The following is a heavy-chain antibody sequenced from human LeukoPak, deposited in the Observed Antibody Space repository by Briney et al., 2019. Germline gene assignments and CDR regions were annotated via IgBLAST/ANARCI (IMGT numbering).Heavy chain of an antibody. Sequence: GASVKVSCKVSGYTLTELSMHWVRQAPGKGLEWMGGFDPEDGETIYAQKFQGRVTMTEDTSTDTPYMELSSLRSEDTAVYYCAALRTGIVGATTDAFDIWGQGKMVTVSS. D-gene: IGHD1-26*01. CDR1: GYTLTELS. CDR2: FDPEDGET. V-gene: IGHV1-24*01. J-gene: IGHJ3*02. CDR3: AALRTGIVGATTDAFDI.